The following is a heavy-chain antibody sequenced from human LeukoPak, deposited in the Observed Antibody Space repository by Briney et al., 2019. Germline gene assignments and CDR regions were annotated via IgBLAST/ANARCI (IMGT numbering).Heavy chain of an antibody. Sequence: GASVKVSCKASGYTFTGYYMHWVRQAPGQGLEWMGWINPNSGGTNYAQKFQGRVTMTRDTSISTAYMELSRLRSDDTAVYYCARVAKRITIFGVVTSRGHYFDYWGQGTLVTVSS. CDR2: INPNSGGT. V-gene: IGHV1-2*02. J-gene: IGHJ4*02. CDR1: GYTFTGYY. CDR3: ARVAKRITIFGVVTSRGHYFDY. D-gene: IGHD3-3*01.